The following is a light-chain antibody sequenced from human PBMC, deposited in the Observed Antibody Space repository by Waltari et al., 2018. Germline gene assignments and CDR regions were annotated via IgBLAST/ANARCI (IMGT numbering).Light chain of an antibody. Sequence: DIVMTQSLLSLPVTPGEPASISCRSSQSLLHSNGYNYLDWYLQKPGQSPQLRIYLGSNRASGVPDRFSGSGSGTEFTLKISRVEAEDVGVYYCMQALQTPWTFGQGTKVEVK. V-gene: IGKV2-28*01. CDR3: MQALQTPWT. J-gene: IGKJ1*01. CDR2: LGS. CDR1: QSLLHSNGYNY.